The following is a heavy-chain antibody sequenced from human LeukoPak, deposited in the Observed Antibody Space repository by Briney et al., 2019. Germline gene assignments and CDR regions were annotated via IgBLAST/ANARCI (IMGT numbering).Heavy chain of an antibody. V-gene: IGHV4-39*01. D-gene: IGHD2-15*01. J-gene: IGHJ4*02. Sequence: SETLSLTCTVSGGSISSSSYYWGWIRQPPGKGLEWIGSIYYSGSTYYNPSHKSRVTISVDTSKNQFSLKLSSVTAADTAAYYCARLRANCSGGSCYPYYFDYWGQGTLVTVSS. CDR2: IYYSGST. CDR1: GGSISSSSYY. CDR3: ARLRANCSGGSCYPYYFDY.